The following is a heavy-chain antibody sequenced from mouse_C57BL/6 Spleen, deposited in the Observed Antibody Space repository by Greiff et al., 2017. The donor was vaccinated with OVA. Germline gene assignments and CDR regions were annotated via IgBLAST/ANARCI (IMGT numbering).Heavy chain of an antibody. V-gene: IGHV1-72*01. CDR2: IDPNSGGT. CDR1: GYTFTSCW. Sequence: QVQLQQPGAELVKPGASVKLSCKASGYTFTSCWMHWVKQRPGRGLEWIGRIDPNSGGTKYNEKFKSKATLTVDKPSSTAYMQLSSLTSEDSAVYYCARSKELGRNYAMDYWGQGTSVTVSS. D-gene: IGHD4-1*01. J-gene: IGHJ4*01. CDR3: ARSKELGRNYAMDY.